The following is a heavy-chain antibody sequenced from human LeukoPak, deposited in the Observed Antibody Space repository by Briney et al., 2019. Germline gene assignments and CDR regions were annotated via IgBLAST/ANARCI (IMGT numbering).Heavy chain of an antibody. CDR1: GGSFSGYY. V-gene: IGHV4-34*01. J-gene: IGHJ4*02. Sequence: SETLSLTCAVYGGSFSGYYWSWIRQPPGKGLEWIGSIYYSGSTYYNPSLKSRVTISVDTSKNQFSLKLSSVTAADTAVYYCARPRMGLWDYWGQGTLVTVSS. CDR2: IYYSGST. CDR3: ARPRMGLWDY. D-gene: IGHD3-16*01.